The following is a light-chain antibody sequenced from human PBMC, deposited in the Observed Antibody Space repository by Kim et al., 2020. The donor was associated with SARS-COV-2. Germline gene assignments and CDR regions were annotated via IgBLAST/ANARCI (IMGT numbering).Light chain of an antibody. CDR1: QSVLYSSNNKNY. CDR3: QQYYSTPA. V-gene: IGKV4-1*01. CDR2: WAS. J-gene: IGKJ1*01. Sequence: RVTINCKSSQSVLYSSNNKNYLAWYQQKPGQPPKLLIYWASTRESGVPDRFSGSGSGTDFTLTISSLQAEDVAVYYCQQYYSTPAFGQGTKVDIK.